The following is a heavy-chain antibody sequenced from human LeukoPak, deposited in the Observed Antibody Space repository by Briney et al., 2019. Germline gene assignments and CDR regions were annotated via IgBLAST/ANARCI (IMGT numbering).Heavy chain of an antibody. D-gene: IGHD2-2*01. Sequence: GESLKISCKGSGYSFTNYWIGWVRQMPGKGLEWMGIIYPGDSDTTYSPSFQGQVTISADKSISTAYLQWSSLKASDTAMYYCATLPAASSGAFDIWGQGTMVTVSS. J-gene: IGHJ3*02. CDR2: IYPGDSDT. V-gene: IGHV5-51*01. CDR1: GYSFTNYW. CDR3: ATLPAASSGAFDI.